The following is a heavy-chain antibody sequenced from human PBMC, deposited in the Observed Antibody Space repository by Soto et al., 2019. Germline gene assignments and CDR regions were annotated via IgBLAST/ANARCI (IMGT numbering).Heavy chain of an antibody. D-gene: IGHD3-16*01. Sequence: QVQLQESGPGLVKPSETLSLTCTVSGGSISSYYWSWIRQPPGKGLEWIGYIYYSGSTNYNPSLKSRVTISVDTSKNQFSLKLSAVTAADTAVYYCARSAIGGLFDYWGQGTLVTVSS. CDR3: ARSAIGGLFDY. V-gene: IGHV4-59*01. CDR2: IYYSGST. CDR1: GGSISSYY. J-gene: IGHJ4*02.